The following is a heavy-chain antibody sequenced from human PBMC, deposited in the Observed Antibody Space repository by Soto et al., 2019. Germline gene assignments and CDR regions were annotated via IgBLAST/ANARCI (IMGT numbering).Heavy chain of an antibody. J-gene: IGHJ5*02. CDR1: GFTLSNYA. CDR2: VSGHSRSI. CDR3: AKTSPSRAHTSGWNDWFGP. V-gene: IGHV3-23*01. Sequence: DVQLLESGGGLVQPGGSLRLTCAASGFTLSNYAMSWVRQAPGKGLEWVSVVSGHSRSIYYADSVRGRFTISRDNSKNTLYLQMNSLRVEDTAVYHCAKTSPSRAHTSGWNDWFGPWGQGTLGTVSS. D-gene: IGHD6-19*01.